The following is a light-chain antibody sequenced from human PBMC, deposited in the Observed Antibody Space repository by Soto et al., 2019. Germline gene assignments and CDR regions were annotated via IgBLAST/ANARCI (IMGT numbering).Light chain of an antibody. CDR3: SSYAGSSNV. V-gene: IGLV2-14*02. Sequence: QSVLTQPASVSGSPGQSITISCTGTSSDFGSYNLVSWFQQHPGEAPKLIIYEASRRPSGVSNRFSASKSANTASLTISGLQSEDEANYYCSSYAGSSNVFGTGTKVTVL. CDR2: EAS. CDR1: SSDFGSYNL. J-gene: IGLJ1*01.